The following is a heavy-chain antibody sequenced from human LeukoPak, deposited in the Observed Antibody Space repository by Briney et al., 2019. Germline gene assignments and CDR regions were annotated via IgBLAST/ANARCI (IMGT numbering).Heavy chain of an antibody. CDR1: GFTFSIYS. CDR3: ARGLGGSNPYY. CDR2: ISSSGSTI. Sequence: GGSLRLSCAASGFTFSIYSMNWVRQAPGKGLEWVSYISSSGSTILYADSVKGRFTTSRDNTNNSLYLQMNSMRAEETAVYYCARGLGGSNPYYWGWGTLVTVSS. V-gene: IGHV3-48*01. D-gene: IGHD2-15*01. J-gene: IGHJ4*02.